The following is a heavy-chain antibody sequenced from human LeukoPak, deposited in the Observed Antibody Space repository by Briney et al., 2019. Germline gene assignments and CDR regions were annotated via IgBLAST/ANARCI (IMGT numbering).Heavy chain of an antibody. CDR2: ISGDGGST. V-gene: IGHV3-43*02. CDR3: AKDLGYCSGGSCYVFDY. Sequence: GGSLRLSCAASGFTFDDYAMHWVRQAPGKGLEWVSLISGDGGSTYYAESVKGRFTISRDNSKNSLYLQMNSLRTEDTALYYCAKDLGYCSGGSCYVFDYWGQGTLVTVSS. J-gene: IGHJ4*02. CDR1: GFTFDDYA. D-gene: IGHD2-15*01.